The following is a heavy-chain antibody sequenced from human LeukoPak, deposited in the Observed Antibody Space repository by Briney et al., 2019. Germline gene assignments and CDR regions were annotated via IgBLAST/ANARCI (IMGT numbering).Heavy chain of an antibody. Sequence: SETLSLTCTVSGYSISSGYYWGWIRQPPGKGLEWIGSIYYSGSTYYNPSLKSRVTISVDTSKNQFSLKLSSVTAADTAVYYCARLHDYGDYLVVGYFDYWGQGTLVTVSS. CDR3: ARLHDYGDYLVVGYFDY. J-gene: IGHJ4*02. CDR1: GYSISSGYY. CDR2: IYYSGST. V-gene: IGHV4-38-2*02. D-gene: IGHD4-17*01.